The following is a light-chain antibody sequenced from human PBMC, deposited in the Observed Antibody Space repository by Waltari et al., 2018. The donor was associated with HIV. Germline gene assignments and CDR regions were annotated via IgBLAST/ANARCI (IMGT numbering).Light chain of an antibody. J-gene: IGKJ4*01. CDR3: QQANSFPLT. Sequence: DIQLPQSRSYVSASVGDRVTITCRASQTINTKLAWYQHKPGIAPKLLIYAASSLQSGVPSRFSGSGSGTDFTLTINTLQPEDFATYYCQQANSFPLTFGGGTRVDIK. CDR1: QTINTK. CDR2: AAS. V-gene: IGKV1D-12*01.